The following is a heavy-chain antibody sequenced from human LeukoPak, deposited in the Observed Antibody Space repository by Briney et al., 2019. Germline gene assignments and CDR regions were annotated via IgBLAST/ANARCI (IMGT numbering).Heavy chain of an antibody. J-gene: IGHJ4*02. Sequence: ASVKVSCKPSGYTFTGYYMHWVRQAPGQGLEGMGWINPSSSGTNYAQKFQGRVTMTRDTSISTAYMELSRLRSDDTAVYYCARYCSSTSCLFDYWGQGTLVTVSS. D-gene: IGHD2-2*01. CDR3: ARYCSSTSCLFDY. V-gene: IGHV1-2*02. CDR2: INPSSSGT. CDR1: GYTFTGYY.